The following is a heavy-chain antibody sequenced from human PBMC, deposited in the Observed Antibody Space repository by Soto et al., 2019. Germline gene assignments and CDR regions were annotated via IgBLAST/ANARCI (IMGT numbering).Heavy chain of an antibody. CDR1: GFTVSSNH. V-gene: IGHV3-53*01. CDR3: ATGVDAAKDGY. J-gene: IGHJ4*02. Sequence: VQLVESGGGLIQPGGSLRLSCAASGFTVSSNHMTWIRQAPGRGPEWVSTIYHRGDTFYADSVNGRFAISRDNSKNFLYLQMNSLSPEDTAVDYCATGVDAAKDGYWGQGTLVTVSS. CDR2: IYHRGDT. D-gene: IGHD5-18*01.